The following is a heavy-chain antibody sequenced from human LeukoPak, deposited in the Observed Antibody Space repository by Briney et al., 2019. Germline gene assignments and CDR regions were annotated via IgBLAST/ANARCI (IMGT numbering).Heavy chain of an antibody. CDR1: GYTFTNYD. J-gene: IGHJ5*02. D-gene: IGHD2-15*01. CDR3: ARVRFCTGGSCLRGFDP. Sequence: ASVKVSCKASGYTFTNYDINWVRQATGQGLEWMGWMNPNSGNTGYAQKFQGRVTMTRNTSISTAYMELSSLRSEDTAVYYCARVRFCTGGSCLRGFDPWGQGTLVTVS. CDR2: MNPNSGNT. V-gene: IGHV1-8*01.